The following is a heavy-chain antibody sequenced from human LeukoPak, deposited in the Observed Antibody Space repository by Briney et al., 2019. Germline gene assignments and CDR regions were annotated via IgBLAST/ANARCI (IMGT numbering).Heavy chain of an antibody. CDR2: IYSSGST. J-gene: IGHJ4*02. Sequence: PSETLSLTCTVSGGSISGYYWTWIRQPPGKGLEWIGYIYSSGSTNYNPSLKSRVTISVDTSKNQFSLQLTSVTAADTAVYYCARYYCAGSNCPGVDCWGRGTLVTVSS. CDR3: ARYYCAGSNCPGVDC. CDR1: GGSISGYY. V-gene: IGHV4-4*09. D-gene: IGHD2-21*01.